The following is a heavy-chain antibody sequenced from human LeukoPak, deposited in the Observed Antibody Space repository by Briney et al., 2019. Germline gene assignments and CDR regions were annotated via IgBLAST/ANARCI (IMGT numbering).Heavy chain of an antibody. CDR1: GFTFSSYA. V-gene: IGHV3-23*01. CDR3: ARESRSWVTAMVYYFDY. Sequence: PPGGSLRLSCAASGFTFSSYAMSWVRQAPGKGLEWVSAISGSGGSTYYADSVKGRFTISRDNSKDTLYLQMNSLRAEDTAVYYCARESRSWVTAMVYYFDYWGQGTLVTVSS. J-gene: IGHJ4*02. D-gene: IGHD5-18*01. CDR2: ISGSGGST.